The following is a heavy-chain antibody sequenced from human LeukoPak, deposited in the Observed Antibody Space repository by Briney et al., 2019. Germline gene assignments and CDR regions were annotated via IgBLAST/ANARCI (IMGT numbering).Heavy chain of an antibody. J-gene: IGHJ4*02. CDR1: GFTFSSYS. Sequence: SGGSLRLSCAASGFTFSSYSMNWVRQAPGKGLEWVGRIKSKTDGGTTDYAAPVKGRFTISRDDSKNTLYLQMNSLKTEDTAVYYCTKLVGATRGYWGQGTLVTVSS. V-gene: IGHV3-15*07. D-gene: IGHD1-26*01. CDR2: IKSKTDGGTT. CDR3: TKLVGATRGY.